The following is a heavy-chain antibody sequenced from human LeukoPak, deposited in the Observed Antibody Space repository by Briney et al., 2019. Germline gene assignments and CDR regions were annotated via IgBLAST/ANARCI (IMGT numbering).Heavy chain of an antibody. V-gene: IGHV1-69*13. D-gene: IGHD1-26*01. CDR2: IIPIFGTA. Sequence: ASVKVSCKASGYTFTSYYMHWVRQAPGQGLEWMGGIIPIFGTANYAQKFQGRVTITADESTSTAYMELSSLRSEDTAVYYCAARVGLYYYYYMDVWGKGTTVTISS. CDR3: AARVGLYYYYYMDV. J-gene: IGHJ6*03. CDR1: GYTFTSYY.